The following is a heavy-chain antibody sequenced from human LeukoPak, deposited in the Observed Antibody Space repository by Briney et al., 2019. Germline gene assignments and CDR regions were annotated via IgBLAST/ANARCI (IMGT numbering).Heavy chain of an antibody. CDR2: IIPILGIA. D-gene: IGHD2-2*02. V-gene: IGHV1-69*04. CDR1: GGTFSSYA. J-gene: IGHJ6*02. Sequence: ASVKVSCKASGGTFSSYAISWVRQALGQGLEWMGRIIPILGIANYAQKFQGRVTITADKSTSTAYMELSSLRSEDTAVYYCARDPEDIVVVPAAIRYYGMDVWGQGTTVTVSS. CDR3: ARDPEDIVVVPAAIRYYGMDV.